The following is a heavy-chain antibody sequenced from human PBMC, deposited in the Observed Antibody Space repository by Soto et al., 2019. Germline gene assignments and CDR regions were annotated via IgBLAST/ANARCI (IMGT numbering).Heavy chain of an antibody. CDR2: IWYDGSNK. Sequence: GGSLRLSCAASGFTFSSYGMHWVRQAPGKGLEWVAVIWYDGSNKYYADSVKGRFTISRDNSKNTLYLQMNSLRAEDTAVYYCAREISDYEDYYYYYGMDVWGQGTTVTVSS. J-gene: IGHJ6*02. V-gene: IGHV3-33*01. CDR3: AREISDYEDYYYYYGMDV. D-gene: IGHD5-12*01. CDR1: GFTFSSYG.